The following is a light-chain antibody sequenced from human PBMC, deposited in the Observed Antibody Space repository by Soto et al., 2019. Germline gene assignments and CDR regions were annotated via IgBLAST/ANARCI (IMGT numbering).Light chain of an antibody. J-gene: IGKJ1*01. CDR3: QQYERFAT. Sequence: DIQVTQSPSTLAASVGDRVTITCRASQSVGRWLAWYQQKPGKAPKVLIYKASTLYYEVPSRFSGGGYGTEFTLTISSLQPDDFATYYCQQYERFATFGQGTKVDIK. CDR1: QSVGRW. CDR2: KAS. V-gene: IGKV1-5*03.